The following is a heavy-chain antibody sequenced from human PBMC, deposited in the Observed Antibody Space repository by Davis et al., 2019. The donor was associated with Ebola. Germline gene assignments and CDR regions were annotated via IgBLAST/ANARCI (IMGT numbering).Heavy chain of an antibody. CDR3: ARLRMTTVTRKYYFDY. D-gene: IGHD4-17*01. CDR1: GDSIGSSSYY. Sequence: MPSETLSLTCTVSGDSIGSSSYYWGWIRQPPGKGLEWIGSIYYSGSTYYNPSLKSRVTISVDTVKNQFSLKLSSVTAADTAVYYCARLRMTTVTRKYYFDYWGQGTLVTVSS. V-gene: IGHV4-39*01. CDR2: IYYSGST. J-gene: IGHJ4*02.